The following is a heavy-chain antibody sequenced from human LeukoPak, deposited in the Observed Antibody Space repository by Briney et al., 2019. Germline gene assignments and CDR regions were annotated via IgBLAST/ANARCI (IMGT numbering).Heavy chain of an antibody. D-gene: IGHD6-19*01. Sequence: GGPVPLFYSPSGLTHDEYSMQEVRPVAGRGRAGVSDSGRNSESNYYLGSVKGRFTISRDNSKNSLYLQMDGLRVEDTGFYYCTKDRSRSYSSFDAWGQGTLVAVSS. J-gene: IGHJ4*02. CDR1: GLTHDEYS. CDR3: TKDRSRSYSSFDA. V-gene: IGHV3-43*01. CDR2: SGRNSESN.